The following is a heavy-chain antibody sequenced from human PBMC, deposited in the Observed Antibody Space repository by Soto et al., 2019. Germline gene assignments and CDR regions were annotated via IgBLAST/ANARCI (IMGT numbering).Heavy chain of an antibody. J-gene: IGHJ4*02. CDR2: ISFDGNTQ. V-gene: IGHV3-30*18. Sequence: GGSLRLSCAASGFAFASNGMHWVRQPPGKGLEWVAAISFDGNTQYYRDSVEGRFTISRDNMKSTLFLELNSLRPDDTAVYYCAKDRSEWLVMGGLPDSWGQGTLVTVSS. D-gene: IGHD3-3*01. CDR1: GFAFASNG. CDR3: AKDRSEWLVMGGLPDS.